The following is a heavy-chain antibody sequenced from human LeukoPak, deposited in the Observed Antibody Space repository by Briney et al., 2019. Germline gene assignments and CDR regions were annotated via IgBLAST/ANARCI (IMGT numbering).Heavy chain of an antibody. D-gene: IGHD6-19*01. Sequence: GGSLRLSCAASGFIFSNYAMSWVRQVPGGGLQWVSTISSRGDSTYDADSVKGRFTISRDNSRSSLYLQMNSVRAEDTGVYYCAKGPRPDITVAHTVENWGQGTLVTVSS. CDR3: AKGPRPDITVAHTVEN. J-gene: IGHJ4*02. CDR2: ISSRGDST. CDR1: GFIFSNYA. V-gene: IGHV3-23*01.